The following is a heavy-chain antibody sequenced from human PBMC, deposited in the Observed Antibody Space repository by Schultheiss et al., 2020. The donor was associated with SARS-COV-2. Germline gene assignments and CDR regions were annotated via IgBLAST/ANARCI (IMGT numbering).Heavy chain of an antibody. Sequence: GGSLRLSCAASEFTFSSYWMHWVRQAPGKGLVWVSRINIEGSSTSYVDSVKGRFTISRDNAKNTLYLQMNSLRVEDTAVYYCATGDYDDGALDYWGQGTLVTVSS. D-gene: IGHD4-17*01. CDR1: EFTFSSYW. CDR3: ATGDYDDGALDY. V-gene: IGHV3-74*01. J-gene: IGHJ4*02. CDR2: INIEGSST.